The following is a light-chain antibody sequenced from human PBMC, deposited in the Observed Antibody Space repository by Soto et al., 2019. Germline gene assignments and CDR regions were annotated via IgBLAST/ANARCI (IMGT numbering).Light chain of an antibody. CDR2: GAS. CDR3: QESFFTLGT. Sequence: ETVMTQSPATLSVSPGERATLSCRASQSVTRDLAWYQQKPGQAPRLLFYGASTRATGIPARFSGSGSGTEFTLTINNLQREDFATYYCQESFFTLGTFGRGTKVDIK. J-gene: IGKJ1*01. CDR1: QSVTRD. V-gene: IGKV3-15*01.